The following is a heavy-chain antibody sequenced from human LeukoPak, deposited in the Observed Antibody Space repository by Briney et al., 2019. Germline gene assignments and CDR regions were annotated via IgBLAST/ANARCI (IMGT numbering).Heavy chain of an antibody. J-gene: IGHJ4*02. CDR2: INHSGST. V-gene: IGHV4-34*01. Sequence: SETLSLTCGVYGGSISAYYWSWVRQPPAKGLEWIGEINHSGSTNYNPSLKSRVTISVDTSKNQVSLRLSSVTAADTAVYYCARETWSFDSWGQGTLVTVSS. CDR3: ARETWSFDS. CDR1: GGSISAYY. D-gene: IGHD3-3*01.